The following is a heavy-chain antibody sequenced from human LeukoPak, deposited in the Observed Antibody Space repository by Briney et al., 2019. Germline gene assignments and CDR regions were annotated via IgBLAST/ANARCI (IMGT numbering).Heavy chain of an antibody. V-gene: IGHV4-59*01. D-gene: IGHD3-16*01. CDR2: IHYSGRA. J-gene: IGHJ6*02. Sequence: PSETLSLTCTVSGDSISGSYWTWVRQPPGQGLEWIGQIHYSGRADYNPSLKRRITISVDTSKNQMSLTLTSVTAADTAIYYCVKFGVDYDMGVWGQGTTVTISS. CDR3: VKFGVDYDMGV. CDR1: GDSISGSY.